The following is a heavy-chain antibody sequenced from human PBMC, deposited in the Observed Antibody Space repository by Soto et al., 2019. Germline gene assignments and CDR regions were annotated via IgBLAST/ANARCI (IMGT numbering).Heavy chain of an antibody. CDR3: ASRRLEYCSSASCYVFDW. J-gene: IGHJ4*02. V-gene: IGHV3-23*01. D-gene: IGHD2-2*01. CDR1: GFTFSTYA. Sequence: VQLLESGGALVQGGGSLRLSCAASGFTFSTYAMSWVRQAPGKGLQWVSGISYSGGTTYYADSVKGRFTISRDNSKNTLYLQMNSLRAEDTAVYYCASRRLEYCSSASCYVFDWWGQGALVTVSS. CDR2: ISYSGGTT.